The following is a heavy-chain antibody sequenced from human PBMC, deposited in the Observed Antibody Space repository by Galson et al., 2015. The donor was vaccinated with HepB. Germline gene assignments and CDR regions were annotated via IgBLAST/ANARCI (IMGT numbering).Heavy chain of an antibody. J-gene: IGHJ3*01. V-gene: IGHV3-30*04. Sequence: SLRLSCAGSGFIFDTYAIHWVRQSPGKGLEWLAVISSDGRDMYYTESVKGRFTISRDNSRNTLDLQMNSLTADDTAVYYCARDRGRASAGMGRMAFDFWGQGTVVTVSS. CDR2: ISSDGRDM. CDR1: GFIFDTYA. D-gene: IGHD6-13*01. CDR3: ARDRGRASAGMGRMAFDF.